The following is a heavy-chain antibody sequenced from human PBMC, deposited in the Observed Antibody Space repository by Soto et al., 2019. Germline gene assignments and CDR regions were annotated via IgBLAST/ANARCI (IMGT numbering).Heavy chain of an antibody. J-gene: IGHJ6*02. CDR2: IYTGGGT. Sequence: SETLSLTCTVSRGSMSSYYWTWIRQPAGKGLEWIGRIYTGGGTNCNPSLKSRVTILVDTSKRQFSLRLSSVTAADTAVYFCARGAAAGVDYGMDVWGQGTTVTVSS. CDR1: RGSMSSYY. D-gene: IGHD6-13*01. CDR3: ARGAAAGVDYGMDV. V-gene: IGHV4-4*07.